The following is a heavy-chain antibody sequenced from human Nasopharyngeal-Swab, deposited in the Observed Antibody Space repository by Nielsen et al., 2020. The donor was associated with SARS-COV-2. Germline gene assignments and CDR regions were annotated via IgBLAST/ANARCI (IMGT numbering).Heavy chain of an antibody. CDR2: INPNSGAT. V-gene: IGHV1-2*06. D-gene: IGHD4-11*01. CDR1: GYTFTGYY. CDR3: AREHPTTRASDY. Sequence: ASVKVSCKTSGYTFTGYYIQWVRQAPGQGLEWMGRINPNSGATKSAQRFQGRVTMTSDTSISTAYMDLSSLTSGDTALYYCAREHPTTRASDYWGQGTLVTVSS. J-gene: IGHJ4*02.